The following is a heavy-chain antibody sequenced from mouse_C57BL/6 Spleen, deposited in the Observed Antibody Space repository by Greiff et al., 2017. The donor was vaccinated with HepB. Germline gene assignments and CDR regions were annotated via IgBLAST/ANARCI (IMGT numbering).Heavy chain of an antibody. CDR1: GYTFTDYN. D-gene: IGHD2-13*01. V-gene: IGHV1-18*01. J-gene: IGHJ3*01. CDR2: INPNNGGT. CDR3: AREDDSAWFAY. Sequence: EVKLQQSGPELVKPGASVKIPCKASGYTFTDYNMDWVKQSHGKSLEWIGDINPNNGGTIYNQKFKGKATLTVDKSSSTAYMELRSLTSEDTAVYYCAREDDSAWFAYWGQGTLVTVSA.